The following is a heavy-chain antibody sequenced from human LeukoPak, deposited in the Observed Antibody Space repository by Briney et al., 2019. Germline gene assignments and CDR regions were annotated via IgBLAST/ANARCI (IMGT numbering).Heavy chain of an antibody. CDR3: ARDAPTQDNALDY. CDR2: ISWNSGSI. D-gene: IGHD5-24*01. CDR1: GFTFDDYA. V-gene: IGHV3-9*01. J-gene: IGHJ4*02. Sequence: PGRSLRLSCAASGFTFDDYAMHWVRQAPGKGLEWVSGISWNSGSIGYADSVKGRFTISRDNAKNTLYLQMNSLRAEDTAVYYCARDAPTQDNALDYWGQGTLVTVSS.